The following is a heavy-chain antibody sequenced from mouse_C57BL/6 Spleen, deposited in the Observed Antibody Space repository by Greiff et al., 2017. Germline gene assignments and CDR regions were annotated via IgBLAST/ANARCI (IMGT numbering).Heavy chain of an antibody. CDR3: ARSGESNYFDY. V-gene: IGHV1-50*01. CDR2: FDPSDSCT. D-gene: IGHD3-2*02. CDR1: GSTFPSYW. Sequence: QVQLQQPGAELVKPGASVKLSCKASGSTFPSYWMQWVKQRPGQGLEWMGEFDPSDSCTNYNQKFKGKATLTVDTSSSTAYMQLSSLTAEASAVYYCARSGESNYFDYWGQGTTLTVSS. J-gene: IGHJ2*01.